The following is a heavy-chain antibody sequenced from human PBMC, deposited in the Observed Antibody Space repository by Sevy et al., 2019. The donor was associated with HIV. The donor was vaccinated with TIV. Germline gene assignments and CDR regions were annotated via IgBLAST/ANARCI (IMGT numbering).Heavy chain of an antibody. J-gene: IGHJ6*02. V-gene: IGHV4-30-4*01. CDR1: GGSISSGDYY. CDR3: AIDLSVYYYYGMDV. Sequence: SETLSLTCTVSGGSISSGDYYWSWIRQPPGKGLEWIGYIYYSGSTYYNPSLKSRVTISVDTSKNQFSLKLSSVTAADTAVYYCAIDLSVYYYYGMDVWGQGTTVTVSS. CDR2: IYYSGST.